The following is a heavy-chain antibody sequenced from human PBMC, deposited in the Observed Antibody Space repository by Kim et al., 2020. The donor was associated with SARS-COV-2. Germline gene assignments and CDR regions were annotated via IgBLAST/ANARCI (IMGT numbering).Heavy chain of an antibody. CDR3: TTLPARNLVPRDY. D-gene: IGHD2-8*02. J-gene: IGHJ4*02. V-gene: IGHV3-43D*03. Sequence: YYSDSVKGRFTVSRDNSKNSLYVQMNSRGPDDTAFYYCTTLPARNLVPRDYWGQGTLVTVSS.